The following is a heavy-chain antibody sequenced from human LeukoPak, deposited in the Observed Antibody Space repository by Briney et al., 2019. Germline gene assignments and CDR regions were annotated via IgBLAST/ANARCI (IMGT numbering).Heavy chain of an antibody. J-gene: IGHJ4*02. CDR2: INSDGSST. CDR1: GXTFSSYW. Sequence: GGSLRLSCAASGXTFSSYWMHWVRQAPGKGQVWVSRINSDGSSTTYADSVKGRFTISRDNAKNTLYLQMNSLRAEDTAVYYCARVMVRGVPALGYWGQGTLVTVSS. CDR3: ARVMVRGVPALGY. D-gene: IGHD3-10*01. V-gene: IGHV3-74*01.